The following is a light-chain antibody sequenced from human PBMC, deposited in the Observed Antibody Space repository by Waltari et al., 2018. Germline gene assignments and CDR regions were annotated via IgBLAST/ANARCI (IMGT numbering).Light chain of an antibody. CDR1: QSINNW. CDR2: KAS. V-gene: IGKV1-5*03. Sequence: MQMTQSSYTLSASVGDRGTITCRASQSINNWLAWYQQKPGKAPKLLIYKASTLESGVPTRFSGIGSGTEFTLNISSLQPDDFATYYCQQYNSYSPWTFGQGTKVEIK. J-gene: IGKJ1*01. CDR3: QQYNSYSPWT.